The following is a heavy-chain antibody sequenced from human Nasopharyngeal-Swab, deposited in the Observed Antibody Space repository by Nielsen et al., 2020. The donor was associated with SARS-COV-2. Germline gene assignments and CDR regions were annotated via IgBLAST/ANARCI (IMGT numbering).Heavy chain of an antibody. CDR1: GDSVISGSYY. V-gene: IGHV4-61*01. D-gene: IGHD3-22*01. CDR2: IYHTGST. CDR3: ARASRRYSGYGIVDY. Sequence: SQPLSLTCTVSGDSVISGSYYWSWIRQPLGKGLECIGYIYHTGSTNYNPSLKSRVTISVDTSRTQFSLKLNSVTAADTAVYYCARASRRYSGYGIVDYGDQGTLDTVSS. J-gene: IGHJ4*02.